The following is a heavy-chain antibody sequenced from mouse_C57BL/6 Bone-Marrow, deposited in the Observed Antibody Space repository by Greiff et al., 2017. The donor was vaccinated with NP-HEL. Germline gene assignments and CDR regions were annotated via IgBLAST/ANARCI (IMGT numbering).Heavy chain of an antibody. J-gene: IGHJ3*01. V-gene: IGHV1-81*01. CDR3: ARRPTVVARGFAY. CDR1: GYTFTSYG. CDR2: IYPRSGNT. D-gene: IGHD1-1*01. Sequence: LVESGAELARPGASVKLSCKASGYTFTSYGISWVKQRTGQGLEWIGEIYPRSGNTYYNEKFKGKATLTADKSSSTAYMELRSLTSEDSAVYFCARRPTVVARGFAYWGQGTLVTVSA.